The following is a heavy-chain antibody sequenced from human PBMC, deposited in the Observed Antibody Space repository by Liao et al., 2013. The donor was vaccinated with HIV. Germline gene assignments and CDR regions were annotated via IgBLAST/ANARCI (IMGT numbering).Heavy chain of an antibody. J-gene: IGHJ4*02. CDR1: GGSISSYY. D-gene: IGHD3-9*01. CDR2: IYYIGST. V-gene: IGHV4-59*12. CDR3: ARGTGYYNRNYFDY. Sequence: QVQLQESGPGLVKPSETLSLTCTVSGGSISSYYWSWIRQPPGKGLEWIGSIYYIGSTYYNPSLKTRVTISVDTSKNQFSLKLSSVTVADTAVYFCARGTGYYNRNYFDYWGQGTLVTVSS.